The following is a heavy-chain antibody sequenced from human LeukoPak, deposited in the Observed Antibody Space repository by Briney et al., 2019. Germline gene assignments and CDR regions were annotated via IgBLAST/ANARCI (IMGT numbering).Heavy chain of an antibody. CDR1: GFTFSSYG. CDR2: IRYDGSNK. Sequence: PGGSLGLSCAASGFTFSSYGMHWVRQAPGKGLEWVAFIRYDGSNKYYADSVKGRFTISRDNSKNTLYLQMNSLRAEDTAVYYCAKEMEWFGELFGYFDYWGQGTLVTVSS. J-gene: IGHJ4*02. CDR3: AKEMEWFGELFGYFDY. D-gene: IGHD3-10*01. V-gene: IGHV3-30*02.